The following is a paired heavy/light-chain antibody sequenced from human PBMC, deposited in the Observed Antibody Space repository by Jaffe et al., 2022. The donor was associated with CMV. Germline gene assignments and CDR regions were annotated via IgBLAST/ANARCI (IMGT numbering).Heavy chain of an antibody. D-gene: IGHD2-21*02. CDR2: IDPSDSYT. J-gene: IGHJ5*01. CDR1: GYSFTRYW. V-gene: IGHV5-10-1*03. Sequence: EVQLVQSGTEVKKPGESLRISCKGSGYSFTRYWINWVRQKPDKGLEWMGGIDPSDSYTYYGPSFQGHVTISADRSITTAYLQWSSLTASDTAMYYCALGVTADPDNPRSWGQGTLVTVSS. CDR3: ALGVTADPDNPRS.
Light chain of an antibody. Sequence: SYVLTQPPSVSVAPGKTATITCGGDNIEDYDVNWYQQKPGQAPVVVIYYDSDRPSGIPERFSGSISGNTATLTISRVEAGDEADYFCQVWDNRGHPGWIFGAGTRLTVL. CDR1: NIEDYD. V-gene: IGLV3-21*04. CDR3: QVWDNRGHPGWI. J-gene: IGLJ2*01. CDR2: YDS.